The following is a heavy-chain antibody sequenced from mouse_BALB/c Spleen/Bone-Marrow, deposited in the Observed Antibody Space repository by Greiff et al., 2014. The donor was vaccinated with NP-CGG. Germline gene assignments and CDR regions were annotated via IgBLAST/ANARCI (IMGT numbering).Heavy chain of an antibody. D-gene: IGHD1-1*01. V-gene: IGHV1-4*01. Sequence: VHLVESGAELARPGASVKMSCKASGYTFTSYTMHWVKQRPGQGLEWIGYINPSSGYTNYNQKFKDKATLTADKSSSTAYMQLSSLTSEDSAVYYCARRYYGSTFDYWGQGTTLTVSS. CDR1: GYTFTSYT. J-gene: IGHJ2*01. CDR2: INPSSGYT. CDR3: ARRYYGSTFDY.